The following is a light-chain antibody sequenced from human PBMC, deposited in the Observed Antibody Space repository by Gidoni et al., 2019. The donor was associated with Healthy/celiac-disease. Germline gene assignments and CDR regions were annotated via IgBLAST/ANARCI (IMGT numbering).Light chain of an antibody. V-gene: IGKV3-11*01. Sequence: IVLTQSPATLSLYPGERANLSCRASQSVSSYLAWYKQKPGQAPRILIYDASNRATGIQARFSGSGSGTDFTLTISSREPEEFEVYYWQQRSNWLTFGGGTKVEIK. CDR2: DAS. J-gene: IGKJ4*01. CDR3: QQRSNWLT. CDR1: QSVSSY.